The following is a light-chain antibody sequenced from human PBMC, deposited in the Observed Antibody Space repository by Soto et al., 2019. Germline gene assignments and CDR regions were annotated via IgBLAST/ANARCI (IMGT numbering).Light chain of an antibody. Sequence: DIQMTQSPSPLSGSVGDRVTITCRASQTISSWLAWYQQKPGKAPKLLIYDASSLESGVSLRFSGSGSGTEFTLTISSLQPDDFATYYCQQYNSYSRTFGQGTKVDI. CDR1: QTISSW. CDR3: QQYNSYSRT. J-gene: IGKJ1*01. CDR2: DAS. V-gene: IGKV1-5*01.